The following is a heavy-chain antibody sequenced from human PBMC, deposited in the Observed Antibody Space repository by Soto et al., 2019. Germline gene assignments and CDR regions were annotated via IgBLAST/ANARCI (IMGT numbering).Heavy chain of an antibody. CDR2: ISLNSGSI. J-gene: IGHJ4*02. V-gene: IGHV3-9*01. Sequence: EVQLVESGGGLVQPGRSLRLSCGASGFNFDDYGMHWVRQGPGKGLEWVSGISLNSGSIAYADSVKGRFTISRDNARNSLYLQMDGLRVEDTALYYCAKDRYGVPGPLDYWGQGALVTVSS. D-gene: IGHD4-17*01. CDR3: AKDRYGVPGPLDY. CDR1: GFNFDDYG.